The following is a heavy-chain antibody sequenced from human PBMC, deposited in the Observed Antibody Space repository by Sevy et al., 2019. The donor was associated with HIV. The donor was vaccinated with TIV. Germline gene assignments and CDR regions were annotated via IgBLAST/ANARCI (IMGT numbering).Heavy chain of an antibody. CDR1: GGSISSYY. D-gene: IGHD1-26*01. CDR3: AKSIVGASYYFDY. Sequence: SETLSLTCTVSGGSISSYYWSWIRQPPGKGLEWIGYIYYSGSTNYNPSLKSRVTISVDTSKNQFSLKLSSVTAADTAVYYCAKSIVGASYYFDYWGQGTLVTVSS. CDR2: IYYSGST. V-gene: IGHV4-59*01. J-gene: IGHJ4*02.